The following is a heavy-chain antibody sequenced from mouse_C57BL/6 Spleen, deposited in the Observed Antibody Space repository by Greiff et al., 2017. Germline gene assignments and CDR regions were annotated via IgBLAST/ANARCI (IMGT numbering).Heavy chain of an antibody. J-gene: IGHJ3*01. CDR2: INPSSGYT. D-gene: IGHD2-10*02. CDR1: GYTFTSYT. V-gene: IGHV1-4*01. CDR3: ARSSMVTPFAY. Sequence: VKLQESGAELARPGASVKMSCKASGYTFTSYTMHWVKQRPGQGLEWIGYINPSSGYTKYNQKFKDKATLTADKSSSTAYMQLSSLTSEDSAVYYCARSSMVTPFAYWGQGTLVTVSA.